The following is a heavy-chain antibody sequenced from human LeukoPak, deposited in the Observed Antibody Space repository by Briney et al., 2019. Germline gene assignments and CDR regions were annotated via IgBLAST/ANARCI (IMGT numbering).Heavy chain of an antibody. V-gene: IGHV3-30*04. D-gene: IGHD1-26*01. J-gene: IGHJ4*02. CDR1: GFTFSSYA. CDR2: ISYDGRNQ. Sequence: GGSLRLSCAASGFTFSSYAMHWVRQAPGKGLEWVAFISYDGRNQYYADSVKGRFTISRDNSKNTLYLQMNSLRAEDTAVYYCARGPTHGELYRGPGTLVTVSS. CDR3: ARGPTHGELY.